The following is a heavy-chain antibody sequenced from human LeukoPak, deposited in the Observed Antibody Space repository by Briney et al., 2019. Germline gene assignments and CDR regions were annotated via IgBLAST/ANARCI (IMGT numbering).Heavy chain of an antibody. V-gene: IGHV4-39*07. CDR2: VSYSGST. CDR1: GGSISSNSYY. D-gene: IGHD2-21*01. Sequence: SETLSLTRTVSGGSISSNSYYWGWIRQPPGKGLEWIGSVSYSGSTYYSPSLKSRVTISLDTSKNQFSLKLTSMTAADTAVYFCARDNVVDATSGIDYWGQGTLVTVSS. CDR3: ARDNVVDATSGIDY. J-gene: IGHJ4*02.